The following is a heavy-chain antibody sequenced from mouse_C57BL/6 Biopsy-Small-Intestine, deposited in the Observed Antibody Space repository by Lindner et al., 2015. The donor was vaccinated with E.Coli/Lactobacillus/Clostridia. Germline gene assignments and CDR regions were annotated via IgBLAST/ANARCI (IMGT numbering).Heavy chain of an antibody. CDR3: ARAGVGYFDV. CDR1: GYSITSGYS. J-gene: IGHJ1*03. Sequence: VQLQESGPGLVKPSQSLSLTCSVTGYSITSGYSWNWIRQFPGNKLEWMGYISYDGSNNYNPSLKNRISITRDTSKNQFFLRLNSVTTEDTATYYCARAGVGYFDVWGTGTTVTVSS. CDR2: ISYDGSN. V-gene: IGHV3-6*01.